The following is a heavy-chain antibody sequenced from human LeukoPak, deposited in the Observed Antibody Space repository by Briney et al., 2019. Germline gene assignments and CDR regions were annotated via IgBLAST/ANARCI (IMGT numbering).Heavy chain of an antibody. Sequence: GGSLRLSCTASGFTFSSYGMNWVRQAPGKGLEWVSYIRSTSNTIYYADSVKGRFTISRDNAKNSLYLQMNSLRAEDTAVYYCAKDGAYYDILTGYFDYWGQGTLVTVSS. CDR1: GFTFSSYG. V-gene: IGHV3-48*04. CDR3: AKDGAYYDILTGYFDY. D-gene: IGHD3-9*01. J-gene: IGHJ4*02. CDR2: IRSTSNTI.